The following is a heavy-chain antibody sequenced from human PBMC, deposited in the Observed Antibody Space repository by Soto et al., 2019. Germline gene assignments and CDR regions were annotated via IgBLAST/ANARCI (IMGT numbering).Heavy chain of an antibody. V-gene: IGHV4-59*11. D-gene: IGHD3-10*01. J-gene: IGHJ5*02. CDR2: IYYSGST. Sequence: SETLSLTCTVSGGSISNHYWTWIRQPPGKGLEWIGYIYYSGSTNYNPSLKSRVTISVDTSKNQFSLKLSSVTAADTAVYYCARVPGPWGQGTLVTVSS. CDR3: ARVPGP. CDR1: GGSISNHY.